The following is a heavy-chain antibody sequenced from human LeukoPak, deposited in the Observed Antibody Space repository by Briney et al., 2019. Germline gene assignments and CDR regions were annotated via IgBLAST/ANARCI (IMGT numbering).Heavy chain of an antibody. D-gene: IGHD3-10*01. J-gene: IGHJ4*02. V-gene: IGHV3-7*01. Sequence: GGSLRLSCAASGFTFSSYWMSWVRQAPGKGLEWVANIKQDGSEKYYVDSVKGRFTISRDNAKNSLYLQMNSLRAEDTAVYYCARERGYGGSGSCVDYWGQGTLVTVSS. CDR3: ARERGYGGSGSCVDY. CDR2: IKQDGSEK. CDR1: GFTFSSYW.